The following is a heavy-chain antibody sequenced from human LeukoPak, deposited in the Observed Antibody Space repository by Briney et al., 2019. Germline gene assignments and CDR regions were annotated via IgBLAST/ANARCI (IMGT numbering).Heavy chain of an antibody. J-gene: IGHJ6*02. V-gene: IGHV1-18*01. CDR2: ISAYNGNT. CDR3: ARVRTGYCSSTSCYYYYGMDV. Sequence: ASVKVSCKASGYTFTSYGISWVRQAPGQGLEWMGWISAYNGNTNCAQKLQGRVTMTTDTSTSTAYMELRSLRSDDTAVYYCARVRTGYCSSTSCYYYYGMDVWGQGTTVTVSS. D-gene: IGHD2-2*01. CDR1: GYTFTSYG.